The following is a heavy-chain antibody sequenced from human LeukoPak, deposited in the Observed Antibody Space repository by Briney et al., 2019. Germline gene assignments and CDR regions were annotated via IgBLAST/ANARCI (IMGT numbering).Heavy chain of an antibody. CDR3: AKMGAVAVFAPLDY. Sequence: PGGSLRLSCEASEFTLKDYWMHWVRQGPGKGLEWVSAISGSGGSTYYADSVKGRFTISRDNSKNTLYLQMNSLRAEDTAVYYCAKMGAVAVFAPLDYWGQGTLVTVSS. CDR1: EFTLKDYW. J-gene: IGHJ4*02. D-gene: IGHD6-19*01. CDR2: ISGSGGST. V-gene: IGHV3-23*01.